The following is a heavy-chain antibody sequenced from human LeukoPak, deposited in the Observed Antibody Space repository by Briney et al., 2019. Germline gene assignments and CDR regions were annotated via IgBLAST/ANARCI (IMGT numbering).Heavy chain of an antibody. CDR2: INHSGST. Sequence: PSETLSLTCAVYGGSFSGYYWSWIRQPPGKGLEWIGEINHSGSTNYNPSLKSRVTTSVDTSKNQFSLKLSSVTAADTAVYYCARSPPLYGDYAQYYFDYWGQGTLVTVSS. CDR1: GGSFSGYY. CDR3: ARSPPLYGDYAQYYFDY. D-gene: IGHD4-17*01. J-gene: IGHJ4*02. V-gene: IGHV4-34*01.